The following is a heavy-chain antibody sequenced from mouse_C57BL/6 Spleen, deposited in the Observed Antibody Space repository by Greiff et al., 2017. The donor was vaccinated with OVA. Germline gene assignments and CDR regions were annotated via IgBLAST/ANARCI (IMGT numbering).Heavy chain of an antibody. J-gene: IGHJ4*01. CDR2: INPGSGGT. Sequence: VQLQQSGAELVRPGTSVKVSCKASGYAFTNYLIEWVKQRPGQGLEWIGVINPGSGGTNYNEKFKGKATLTADQSSSTAYMQLSSLTSEDSAVYFCARATTVVADAMDYWGQGTSVTVSS. D-gene: IGHD1-1*01. V-gene: IGHV1-54*01. CDR1: GYAFTNYL. CDR3: ARATTVVADAMDY.